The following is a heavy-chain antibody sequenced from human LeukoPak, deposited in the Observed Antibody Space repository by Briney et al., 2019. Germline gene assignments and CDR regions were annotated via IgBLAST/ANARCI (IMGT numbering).Heavy chain of an antibody. Sequence: GGSLRLSCAASGFTFSSYAMSWVRQAPGKGLEWVSAISGSGGSTYYADSVKGRFTISRDNSKNTLYLQMNSLRAEDTAVYHCAKGAESDIVVVTAAGLVDYWGQGTLVTVSS. CDR3: AKGAESDIVVVTAAGLVDY. V-gene: IGHV3-23*01. D-gene: IGHD2-2*01. CDR1: GFTFSSYA. CDR2: ISGSGGST. J-gene: IGHJ4*02.